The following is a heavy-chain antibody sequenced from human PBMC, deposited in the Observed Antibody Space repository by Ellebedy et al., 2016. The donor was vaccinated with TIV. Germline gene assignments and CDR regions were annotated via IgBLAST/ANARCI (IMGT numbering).Heavy chain of an antibody. V-gene: IGHV6-1*01. CDR3: ARENPGITMVRGYDAFDI. CDR1: GDSVSSNSAA. CDR2: TYYRSKWYN. D-gene: IGHD3-10*01. J-gene: IGHJ3*02. Sequence: SQTLSLTXXISGDSVSSNSAAWNWIRQSPSRGLEWLGRTYYRSKWYNDYAVSVKSRITINPDTSKNQFSLQLNSVTPEDTAVYYCARENPGITMVRGYDAFDIWGQGTMVTVSS.